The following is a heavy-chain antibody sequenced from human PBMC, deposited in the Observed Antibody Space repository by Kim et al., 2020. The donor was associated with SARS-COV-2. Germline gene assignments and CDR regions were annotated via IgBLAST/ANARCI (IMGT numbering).Heavy chain of an antibody. CDR1: GDSVSSNSGA. D-gene: IGHD6-25*01. J-gene: IGHJ3*02. CDR2: IYYRSKWSD. CDR3: ARGGSGSGCPICAFDI. Sequence: SQTLSLTCAISGDSVSSNSGAWNWIRQSPSRGLEWLGRIYYRSKWSDDYAVSVKSRITIKPDTSKNQFSLQLNSVTPGDTAVYYCARGGSGSGCPICAFDIWGQGTIVTVSS. V-gene: IGHV6-1*01.